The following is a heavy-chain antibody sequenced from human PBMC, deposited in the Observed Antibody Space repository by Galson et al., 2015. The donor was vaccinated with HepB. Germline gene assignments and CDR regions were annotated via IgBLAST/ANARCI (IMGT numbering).Heavy chain of an antibody. Sequence: SLRLSCAASGFTFSTYAMSWVRQAPGKGLEWVSAIRGSDSSTSYADSVMGRFTISRDTSKNTLYLQMNNLSAEDTALYYCARDQRGSSWSQRGMPAWRPVTLVTASS. J-gene: IGHJ4*03. CDR1: GFTFSTYA. D-gene: IGHD6-13*01. CDR2: IRGSDSST. CDR3: ARDQRGSSWSQRGMPA. V-gene: IGHV3-23*01.